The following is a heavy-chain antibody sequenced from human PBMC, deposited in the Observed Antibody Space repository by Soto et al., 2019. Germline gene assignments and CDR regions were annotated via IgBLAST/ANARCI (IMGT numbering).Heavy chain of an antibody. Sequence: EVQLVETGGGLIQPGSSLRLSCEASGFSVGNNYMTWVRQSPGQGLEWVSLIYSNGDTDSADSVKGRFSIARDNFKNTLYLQMNNMRAEDPAVYHCARKSDASPVPEADGVWGRGTLVTVSS. CDR1: GFSVGNNY. J-gene: IGHJ4*02. V-gene: IGHV3-53*02. CDR3: ARKSDASPVPEADGV. CDR2: IYSNGDT. D-gene: IGHD2-8*01.